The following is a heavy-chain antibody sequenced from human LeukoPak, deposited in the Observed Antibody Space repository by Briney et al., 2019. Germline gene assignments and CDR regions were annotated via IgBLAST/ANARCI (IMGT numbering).Heavy chain of an antibody. D-gene: IGHD3-22*01. CDR2: ISGSGGST. CDR3: AKYVVSGTGYYYDSSGYSRPTDY. J-gene: IGHJ4*02. V-gene: IGHV3-23*01. Sequence: GGSLRLSCAASGFTFSSYAMSWVRQAPGKGLEWVSAISGSGGSTYYADSVKGRFTISRDNSKNTLYLQMNSLRAEDTAVYYCAKYVVSGTGYYYDSSGYSRPTDYWGQGTLVTVSS. CDR1: GFTFSSYA.